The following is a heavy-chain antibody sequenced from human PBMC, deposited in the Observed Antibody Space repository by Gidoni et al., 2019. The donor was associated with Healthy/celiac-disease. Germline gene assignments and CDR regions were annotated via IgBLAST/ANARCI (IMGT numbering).Heavy chain of an antibody. J-gene: IGHJ4*02. CDR1: GGSISSSNW. V-gene: IGHV4-4*02. CDR2: IYHSGST. CDR3: ARGYYYDSSGYPSPGFDY. D-gene: IGHD3-22*01. Sequence: QVQLQESGPGLVKPSGTLSLTCAVSGGSISSSNWWSWVRQPPGKGLEWIGEIYHSGSTNYNPSLKSRVTISVDKSKNQFSLKLSSVTAADTAVYYCARGYYYDSSGYPSPGFDYWGQGTLVTVSS.